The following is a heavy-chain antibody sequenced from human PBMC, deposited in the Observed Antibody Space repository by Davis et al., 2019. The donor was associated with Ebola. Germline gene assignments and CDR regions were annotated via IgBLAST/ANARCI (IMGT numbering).Heavy chain of an antibody. V-gene: IGHV1-69*11. D-gene: IGHD6-13*01. Sequence: SVKVSCKASGGTSSSYAISWVRQAPGQGLEWMGRIIPILGTANYAQKFQGRVTITADESTSTAYMELSSLRSEDTAVYYCARGRTIRISLAAAGTSSYYYYGMDVWGQGTTVIVSS. CDR1: GGTSSSYA. CDR2: IIPILGTA. J-gene: IGHJ6*02. CDR3: ARGRTIRISLAAAGTSSYYYYGMDV.